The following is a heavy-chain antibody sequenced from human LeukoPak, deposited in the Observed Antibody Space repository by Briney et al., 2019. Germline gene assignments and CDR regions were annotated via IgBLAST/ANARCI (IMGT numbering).Heavy chain of an antibody. J-gene: IGHJ4*02. CDR3: AREISSSSYYFDY. CDR2: IYYSGST. Sequence: PSETLSLTCTVSGGSISSYYWSWIRQPPGKGREWIGYIYYSGSTNYNPSLKSRVTISVDTSKNQFSLKLSSVTAADTAVYYCAREISSSSYYFDYWGQGTLVTVSS. V-gene: IGHV4-59*01. D-gene: IGHD6-6*01. CDR1: GGSISSYY.